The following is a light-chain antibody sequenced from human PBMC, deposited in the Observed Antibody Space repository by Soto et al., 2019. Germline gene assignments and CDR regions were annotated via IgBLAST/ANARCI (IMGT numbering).Light chain of an antibody. V-gene: IGKV3-20*01. CDR2: GAS. Sequence: DIVLKQSPVSLGLSSRVRATHSSRASQSVSSIYLAWYQQKPGQAPRLLIYGASSRATGIPDRFSGSGSVTDITITNTRQEREHCTVYFWQQHDMSPITFRLGTRLEIK. CDR3: QQHDMSPIT. J-gene: IGKJ5*01. CDR1: QSVSSIY.